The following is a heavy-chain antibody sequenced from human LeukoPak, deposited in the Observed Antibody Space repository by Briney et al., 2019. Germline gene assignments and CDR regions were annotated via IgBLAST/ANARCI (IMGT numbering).Heavy chain of an antibody. Sequence: SETLSLTCTVSGYSISSGYYWGWIRQPPGKGLEWIGSIYHSGSTYYNPSLKSRVTISVDTSKNQFSLKLSSVTAADTAVYYCAVAFRYFYDSSGYSTANWFDPWGQGTLVTVSS. CDR3: AVAFRYFYDSSGYSTANWFDP. V-gene: IGHV4-38-2*02. CDR2: IYHSGST. J-gene: IGHJ5*02. CDR1: GYSISSGYY. D-gene: IGHD3-22*01.